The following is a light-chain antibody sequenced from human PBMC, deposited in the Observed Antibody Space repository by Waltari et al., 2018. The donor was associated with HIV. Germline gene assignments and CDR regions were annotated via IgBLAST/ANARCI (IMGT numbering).Light chain of an antibody. CDR2: GAS. CDR1: QSVSSS. Sequence: EIVLTQSPGTLSLSPGERATLSCRASQSVSSSLIYGASSRATGIPDRFSGSGSGTDFTLTISRLEPEDFAVYYCQQYGSSPWYTFGQGTKLEIK. CDR3: QQYGSSPWYT. V-gene: IGKV3-20*01. J-gene: IGKJ2*01.